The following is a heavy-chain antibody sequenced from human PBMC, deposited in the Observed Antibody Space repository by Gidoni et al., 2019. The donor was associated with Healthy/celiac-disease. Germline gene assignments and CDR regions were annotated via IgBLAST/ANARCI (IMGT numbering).Heavy chain of an antibody. CDR3: ASTYGSGSYYAPFDY. CDR1: GYTFTRYG. Sequence: QVQLVQSGAEVKKPGASVKVPCNAFGYTFTRYGISWVRQAPGQGLEWMGWISAYNGNTNYAQKLQGRVTMTTDTSTSTAYMELRSLRSDDTAVYYCASTYGSGSYYAPFDYWGQGTLVTVSS. J-gene: IGHJ4*02. D-gene: IGHD3-10*01. V-gene: IGHV1-18*01. CDR2: ISAYNGNT.